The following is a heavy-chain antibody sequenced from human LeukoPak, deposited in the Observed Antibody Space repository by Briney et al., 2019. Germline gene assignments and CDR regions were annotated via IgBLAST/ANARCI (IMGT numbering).Heavy chain of an antibody. CDR1: DFTFSSYT. D-gene: IGHD5-18*01. CDR3: ARVSGYSSGYGAFDI. J-gene: IGHJ3*02. CDR2: IGTRGDGI. V-gene: IGHV3-23*01. Sequence: GGSLRLSCVASDFTFSSYTMIWVRQAPGKALEWVSVIGTRGDGIHYADSVKGRFTISRDDSKNTLYLQMNSLRAEDTAVYYCARVSGYSSGYGAFDIWGQGTMVTVFS.